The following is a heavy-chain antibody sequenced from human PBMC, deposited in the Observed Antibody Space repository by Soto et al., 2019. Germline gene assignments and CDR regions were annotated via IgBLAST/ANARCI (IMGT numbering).Heavy chain of an antibody. CDR2: IRSKAHGGTT. V-gene: IGHV3-49*03. D-gene: IGHD3-3*01. Sequence: GGSLRLSCTASGFTFGDYAMSWFRQAPGKGLEWVGFIRSKAHGGTTEYAASVKGRFTISRDDSKSIAYLQMNSLKTEDTAVYYCTTTDFWSGYSDYWGQGTLVTVSS. CDR3: TTTDFWSGYSDY. CDR1: GFTFGDYA. J-gene: IGHJ4*02.